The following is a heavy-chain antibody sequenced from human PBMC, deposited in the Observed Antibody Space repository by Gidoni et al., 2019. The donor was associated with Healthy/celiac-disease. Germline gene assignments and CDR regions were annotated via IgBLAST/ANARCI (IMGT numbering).Heavy chain of an antibody. CDR1: GGSISSGSSY. CDR3: ARDRPESRILHYYYYMDV. V-gene: IGHV4-61*02. J-gene: IGHJ6*03. D-gene: IGHD3-3*01. CDR2: IYTSGST. Sequence: QVHLQESGPGLVQPSQTLSLTSTVSGGSISSGSSYWSWIRQPAGKGLEWIGRIYTSGSTNYNPSLKSRVTISVDTSKNQFSLKLSSVTAADTAVYYCARDRPESRILHYYYYMDVWGKGTTVTVSS.